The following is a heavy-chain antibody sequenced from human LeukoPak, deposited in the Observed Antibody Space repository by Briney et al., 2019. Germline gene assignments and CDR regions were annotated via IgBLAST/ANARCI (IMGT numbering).Heavy chain of an antibody. J-gene: IGHJ4*02. CDR3: AKAQRGVVGYFDY. D-gene: IGHD2-2*01. CDR2: ISGSGDRT. V-gene: IGHV3-23*01. Sequence: GGSLRLSCAASGFTFSSYPMSWVRQAPGKGLEWVSSISGSGDRTYYAESVKGRFTLSRDNSKSKLYLDLNSLRAEDTAVYYCAKAQRGVVGYFDYWGQGTLVTVSS. CDR1: GFTFSSYP.